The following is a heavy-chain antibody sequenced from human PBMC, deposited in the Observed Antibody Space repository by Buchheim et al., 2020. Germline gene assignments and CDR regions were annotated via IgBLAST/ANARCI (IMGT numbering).Heavy chain of an antibody. Sequence: EVQLVESGGGLVQPGGSLRLSCAASGFTFSSYWMSWVRQAPGKGLEWVANIKQDGSEKYYVDSVKGRFTISRDNAKNSLYLQMNSLRAEDTAVYYCARVSSGWPYYYYYYGMDVWGQGTT. D-gene: IGHD6-19*01. J-gene: IGHJ6*02. CDR2: IKQDGSEK. CDR3: ARVSSGWPYYYYYYGMDV. CDR1: GFTFSSYW. V-gene: IGHV3-7*01.